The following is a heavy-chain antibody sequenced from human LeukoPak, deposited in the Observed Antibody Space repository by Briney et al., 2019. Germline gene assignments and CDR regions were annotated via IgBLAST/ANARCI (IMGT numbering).Heavy chain of an antibody. CDR2: IKQDGSEK. CDR3: ARDKGYAAFDI. Sequence: PGGSLRLSCAASGFTFSSYWMSWVRQAPGKGLEWVANIKQDGSEKYYVDSVKGRFTISRDNAKNSLYLQLTRLRAEDTAVYYCARDKGYAAFDIWGQGTMVTVSS. CDR1: GFTFSSYW. J-gene: IGHJ3*02. V-gene: IGHV3-7*01. D-gene: IGHD5-18*01.